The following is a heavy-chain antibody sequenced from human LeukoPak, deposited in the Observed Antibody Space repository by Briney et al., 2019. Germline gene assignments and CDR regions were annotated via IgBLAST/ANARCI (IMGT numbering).Heavy chain of an antibody. D-gene: IGHD1-7*01. Sequence: PGGSLRLSCAASGFTFSSYAMSWVRQAPGKGLYWVSAISGSGTGTYYADSAKGRFTISRDNSKNTLYLQMNSLRAEDTAVYYCAKEGGTGTRFDYWGQGTLVTVSS. CDR1: GFTFSSYA. J-gene: IGHJ4*02. V-gene: IGHV3-23*01. CDR3: AKEGGTGTRFDY. CDR2: ISGSGTGT.